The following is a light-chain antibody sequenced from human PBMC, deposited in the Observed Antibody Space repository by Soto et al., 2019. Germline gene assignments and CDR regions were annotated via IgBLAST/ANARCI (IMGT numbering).Light chain of an antibody. CDR2: GAS. V-gene: IGKV3-15*01. CDR1: QSVSSN. Sequence: EIVMTQSPATLSVSPGERATLSCRASQSVSSNLAWYQQKPGQTPRLLIYGASTRATGIPARFSGSGSGTDFTLTISRLEPEDFAVNYCQQYGSSPRTFGQGTKVDNK. J-gene: IGKJ1*01. CDR3: QQYGSSPRT.